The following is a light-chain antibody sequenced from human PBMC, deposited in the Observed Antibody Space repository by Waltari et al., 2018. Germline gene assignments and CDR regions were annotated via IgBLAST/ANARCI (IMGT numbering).Light chain of an antibody. Sequence: QSALTQPASVSGSPGQSITISCTGTSSDVGRYNLVSWYQQHPGKAHKLMIYEVTERPSGVSNRFSGSKSDNTASLTISGLQAEDEADYYCCSHAGSSIYVFGTGTKVTIL. CDR3: CSHAGSSIYV. J-gene: IGLJ1*01. CDR1: SSDVGRYNL. CDR2: EVT. V-gene: IGLV2-23*02.